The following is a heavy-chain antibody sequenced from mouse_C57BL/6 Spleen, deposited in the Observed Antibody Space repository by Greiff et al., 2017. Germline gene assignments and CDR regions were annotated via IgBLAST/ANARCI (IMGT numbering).Heavy chain of an antibody. V-gene: IGHV2-4*01. Sequence: VHLVESGPGLVQPSQSLSITCTVSGFSLTSYGVHWVRQPPGKGLEWLGVIWSGGSTDYNAAFISRLSISKDNSKSQVFFKMNSLQADDTAIYYCAKNYGNYWYFDVWGTGTTVTVSS. CDR3: AKNYGNYWYFDV. J-gene: IGHJ1*03. D-gene: IGHD2-1*01. CDR1: GFSLTSYG. CDR2: IWSGGST.